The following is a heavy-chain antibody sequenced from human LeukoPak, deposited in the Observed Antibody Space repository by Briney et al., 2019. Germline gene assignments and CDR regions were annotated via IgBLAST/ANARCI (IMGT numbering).Heavy chain of an antibody. Sequence: KPGESLTLSCTGPGYIFTTYCIPWVRHMPGKGLEWIGIIYPGDSDTRYSPSFQGQVTISADKSISTAYLQCSSLKASDTAMYYCAGTQYSSSWSRFDFWGQGTLVTVSS. CDR3: AGTQYSSSWSRFDF. CDR2: IYPGDSDT. J-gene: IGHJ4*02. CDR1: GYIFTTYC. V-gene: IGHV5-51*03. D-gene: IGHD6-13*01.